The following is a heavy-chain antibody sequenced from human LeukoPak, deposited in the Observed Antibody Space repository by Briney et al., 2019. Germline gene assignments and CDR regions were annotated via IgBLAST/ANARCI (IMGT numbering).Heavy chain of an antibody. CDR2: IWSDGSQT. D-gene: IGHD3-16*01. CDR3: AGAAGLGNYLIDY. V-gene: IGHV3-33*01. Sequence: PGGSLRLSCAASGFSFSGDAIHWVRQAPGKGLEWVALIWSDGSQTKYAGSVKGRFTVSRDNSKNTASLQMSGLTVEDTAVYYCAGAAGLGNYLIDYWGQGTLVTVSS. J-gene: IGHJ4*02. CDR1: GFSFSGDA.